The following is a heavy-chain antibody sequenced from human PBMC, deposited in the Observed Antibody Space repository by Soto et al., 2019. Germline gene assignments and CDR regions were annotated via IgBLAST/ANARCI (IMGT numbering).Heavy chain of an antibody. CDR1: GGSISSYY. CDR3: ARGVGLYSTYGMDV. J-gene: IGHJ6*02. CDR2: IYYSGST. Sequence: PSETLSLTCTVSGGSISSYYWSWIRQPPGKGLEWIGYIYYSGSTNYNPSLKSRVTISVDTSKNQFSLNLSSVTAADTAVYYCARGVGLYSTYGMDVWGQGTTVTVSS. V-gene: IGHV4-59*01. D-gene: IGHD2-2*02.